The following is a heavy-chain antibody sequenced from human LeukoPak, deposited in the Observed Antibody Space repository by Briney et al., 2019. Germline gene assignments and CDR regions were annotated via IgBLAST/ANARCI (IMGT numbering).Heavy chain of an antibody. Sequence: GESLKISCKCSVYSFTSYWIGWVRQMPGKGLGWMGIIYPGDSDTRYSPSFQGQVTISADKSISTAYLQWSSLKASDTAMYYCARQRFTMRAYAGNWFDPWGQGTLVTVSS. CDR2: IYPGDSDT. CDR1: VYSFTSYW. V-gene: IGHV5-51*01. D-gene: IGHD3-10*01. J-gene: IGHJ5*02. CDR3: ARQRFTMRAYAGNWFDP.